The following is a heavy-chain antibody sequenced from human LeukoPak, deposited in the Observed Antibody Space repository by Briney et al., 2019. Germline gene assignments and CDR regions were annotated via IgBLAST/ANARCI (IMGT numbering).Heavy chain of an antibody. CDR1: GYSISSGYY. CDR2: IYHSGST. V-gene: IGHV4-38-2*02. CDR3: AGIVVVVAATLVDAFDI. D-gene: IGHD2-15*01. J-gene: IGHJ3*02. Sequence: SQTLSLTCTVSGYSISSGYYWGWIRQPPGKGLEWIGSIYHSGSTYYNPSLKSRVTISVDTSKNQFSLKLSSVTAADTAVYYCAGIVVVVAATLVDAFDIWGQGTMVTVSS.